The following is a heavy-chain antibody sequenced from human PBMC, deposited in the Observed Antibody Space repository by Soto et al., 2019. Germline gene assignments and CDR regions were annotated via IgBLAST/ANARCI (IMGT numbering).Heavy chain of an antibody. V-gene: IGHV3-21*01. D-gene: IGHD2-8*01. Sequence: PGGSLRLSCAASGFTFSSYSMNWVRQAPGKGLEWVSSISSSSSYIYYADSVKGRFTISRDNAKNSLYLQMNSLRAEDTAVYYCAREIGHGCTNGVCSYGMDVWGQGTTVTVSS. CDR2: ISSSSSYI. J-gene: IGHJ6*02. CDR3: AREIGHGCTNGVCSYGMDV. CDR1: GFTFSSYS.